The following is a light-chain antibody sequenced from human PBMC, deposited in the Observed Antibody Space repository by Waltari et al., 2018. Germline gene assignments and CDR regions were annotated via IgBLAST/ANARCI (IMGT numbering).Light chain of an antibody. CDR1: GNDIGSYNL. V-gene: IGLV2-23*02. J-gene: IGLJ3*02. Sequence: QSALTQPASVSGSPGQSSTISCTGTGNDIGSYNLLSWYQQHPGQAPRLIIYEVTKRPAGVSSRFSGSKSGNTASRTISGLQAEDEAKYFCCSYIGSNMLVFGGGTNLTVL. CDR3: CSYIGSNMLV. CDR2: EVT.